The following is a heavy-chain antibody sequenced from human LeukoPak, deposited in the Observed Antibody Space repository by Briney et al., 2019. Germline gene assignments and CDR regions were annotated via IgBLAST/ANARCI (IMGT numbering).Heavy chain of an antibody. CDR2: INTQNGNA. CDR3: ARKTIGYHWFDP. D-gene: IGHD5-12*01. CDR1: GYTFNTYG. J-gene: IGHJ5*02. V-gene: IGHV1-18*01. Sequence: GASVKVSCKAPGYTFNTYGISWMRQAPGQGPEWMGWINTQNGNANYAQKLQGRVTMTKDTSTSTAYMELRSLTSDDTAVYYCARKTIGYHWFDPWGQGTLVTVSS.